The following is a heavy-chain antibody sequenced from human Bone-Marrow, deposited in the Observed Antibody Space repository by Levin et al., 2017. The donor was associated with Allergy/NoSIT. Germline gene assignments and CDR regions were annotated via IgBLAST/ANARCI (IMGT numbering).Heavy chain of an antibody. V-gene: IGHV4-4*07. CDR2: IYSTGTT. D-gene: IGHD2-15*01. Sequence: SETLSLTCTVSGVSFTTYFWSWIRQPAGKGLEWIGRIYSTGTTNYNPSLKSRVTMSIDRSKNQFSLNLASVTAADTAVYYCARDVLNPGRGYCSGGSCFSDFYIAYWVQGALVTVSS. J-gene: IGHJ4*02. CDR3: ARDVLNPGRGYCSGGSCFSDFYIAY. CDR1: GVSFTTYF.